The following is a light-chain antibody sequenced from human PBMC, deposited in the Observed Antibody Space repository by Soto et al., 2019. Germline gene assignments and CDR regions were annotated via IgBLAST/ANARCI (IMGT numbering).Light chain of an antibody. CDR1: NSNIGSNS. CDR2: SNN. Sequence: QSVLTQPPSASGTPGQRVTISCSGGNSNIGSNSVNWYQQLPGTAPKLFIYSNNQRPSGVPDRFSGSKSGTSASLAISGLRSEDEADYYCATWDDRLTGWVFGGGTKVTVL. CDR3: ATWDDRLTGWV. J-gene: IGLJ3*02. V-gene: IGLV1-47*02.